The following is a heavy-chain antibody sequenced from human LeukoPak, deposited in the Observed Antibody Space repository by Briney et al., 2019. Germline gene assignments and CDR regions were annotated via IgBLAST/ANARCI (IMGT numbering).Heavy chain of an antibody. CDR3: ARGGDFWSGEYFDY. CDR2: IYYSGST. CDR1: GGSISSYY. J-gene: IGHJ4*02. V-gene: IGHV4-59*01. Sequence: WETLSLTCTVSGGSISSYYWSWIRQPPGKGLEWIGYIYYSGSTNYNPSLKSRVTISVDTSKNQFSLKLSSVTAADTAVYYCARGGDFWSGEYFDYWGQGTLVTVSS. D-gene: IGHD3-3*01.